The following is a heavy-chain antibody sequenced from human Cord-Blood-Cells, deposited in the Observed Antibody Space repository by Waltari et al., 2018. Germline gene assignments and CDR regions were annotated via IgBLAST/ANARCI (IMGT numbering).Heavy chain of an antibody. J-gene: IGHJ3*02. CDR1: GYTLTELS. CDR3: ATKPLMLTGYYDAFDI. V-gene: IGHV1-24*01. Sequence: QVQLVQSGAEVKKPGPSVKVSCKVSGYTLTELSMHWVRQAPGKGLEWMGGFEPEDGETIYAQKFQGRVTMTEDTSTDTAYMELSSLRSEDTAVYYCATKPLMLTGYYDAFDIWGQGTMVTVSS. D-gene: IGHD3-9*01. CDR2: FEPEDGET.